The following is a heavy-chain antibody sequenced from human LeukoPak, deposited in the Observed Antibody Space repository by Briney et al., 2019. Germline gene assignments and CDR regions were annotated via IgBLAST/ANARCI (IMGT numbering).Heavy chain of an antibody. CDR1: GYTFTSYG. D-gene: IGHD6-19*01. J-gene: IGHJ4*02. CDR3: ARDPVGGSGWYKRSGRVFDY. Sequence: ASVKVSCKASGYTFTSYGISWVRQAPGQGLEWMGWISAYNGNTNYAQKLQGRVTMTTDASTSTAYMELRSLRSDDTAVYYCARDPVGGSGWYKRSGRVFDYWGQGTLVTVSS. CDR2: ISAYNGNT. V-gene: IGHV1-18*01.